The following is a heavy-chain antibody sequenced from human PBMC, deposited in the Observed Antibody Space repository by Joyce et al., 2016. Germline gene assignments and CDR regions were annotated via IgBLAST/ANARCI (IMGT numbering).Heavy chain of an antibody. D-gene: IGHD4-11*01. CDR1: GYSFTNYW. V-gene: IGHV5-51*01. CDR2: IYPGDADT. CDR3: ARHSYSNYAPPFDY. Sequence: EVQLVQSGAEVKKPGESLKISCKGSGYSFTNYWIGWVRQMPGKGLEWVVMIYPGDADTRYSPSFQGQVTISADKSISTAYRQWSSLKASDTAMYYCARHSYSNYAPPFDYWGQGTLVTVSS. J-gene: IGHJ4*02.